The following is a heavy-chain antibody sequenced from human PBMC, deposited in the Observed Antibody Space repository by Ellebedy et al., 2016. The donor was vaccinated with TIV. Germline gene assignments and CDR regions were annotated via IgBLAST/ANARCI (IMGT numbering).Heavy chain of an antibody. J-gene: IGHJ4*02. V-gene: IGHV4-39*01. CDR2: IYYSGST. Sequence: MPSETLSLTCTVSGGSISSSSYYWGWIRQPPGKGLEWIGSIYYSGSTYYNPSLKSRVTISVDTSKNQFSLKLSSVTAADTAVNYCARQGYRGYSYGATYTPFDYWGQGTLVTVSS. CDR3: ARQGYRGYSYGATYTPFDY. D-gene: IGHD5-18*01. CDR1: GGSISSSSYY.